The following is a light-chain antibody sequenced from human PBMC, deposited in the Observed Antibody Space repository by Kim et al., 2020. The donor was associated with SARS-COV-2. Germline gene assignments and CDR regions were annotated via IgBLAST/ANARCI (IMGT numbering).Light chain of an antibody. CDR1: NIGSKS. V-gene: IGLV3-21*04. CDR2: YDS. Sequence: SYELTQPPSVSVAPGKTARITCGGNNIGSKSVHWYQQKPGQAPVLVIYYDSDRPSGIPERFSGSNSGNTAILTISRVEAGDEADYYCQVWDSSSDHYVFG. CDR3: QVWDSSSDHYV. J-gene: IGLJ1*01.